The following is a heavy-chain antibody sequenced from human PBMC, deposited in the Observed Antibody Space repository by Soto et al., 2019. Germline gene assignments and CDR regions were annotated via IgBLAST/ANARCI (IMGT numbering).Heavy chain of an antibody. CDR3: ARDTNFYASGSGVDY. Sequence: GGSLRLSCAASGFTFSSYSMSWVRQAPGKGLEWVSSITSSSNYIHYTDSVQGRFTISRDNAKSSLYLQMNSLRAEDTALYYCARDTNFYASGSGVDYWGQGTLVTVSS. J-gene: IGHJ4*02. CDR2: ITSSSNYI. CDR1: GFTFSSYS. D-gene: IGHD3-10*01. V-gene: IGHV3-21*01.